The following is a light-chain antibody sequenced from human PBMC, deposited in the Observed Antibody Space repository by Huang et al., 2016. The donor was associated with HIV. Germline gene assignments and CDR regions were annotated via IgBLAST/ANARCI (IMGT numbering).Light chain of an antibody. CDR1: QSVSIN. CDR3: QQYNNWPRT. J-gene: IGKJ1*01. CDR2: GAS. V-gene: IGKV3-15*01. Sequence: EIVMTQSPATLSVSPGERATLPCRASQSVSINLAWYQQRPGQAPRLLIYGASTRATGIPARFSGSGSGTNFTLTISSLQSEDFAVYYCQQYNNWPRTFGQGTKVEIK.